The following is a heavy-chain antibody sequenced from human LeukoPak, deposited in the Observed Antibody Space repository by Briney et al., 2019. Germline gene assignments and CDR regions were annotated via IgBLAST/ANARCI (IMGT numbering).Heavy chain of an antibody. D-gene: IGHD3-3*01. J-gene: IGHJ4*02. CDR3: ARETKLEWLLIFYY. Sequence: ASVKVSCKASGYTFTGYYLHWVRQAPGQGPEWMGRVNPNSGGTNYAQKFQGRVTMTRDTSINTAYMELSRLRSDDTAVYYCARETKLEWLLIFYYWGQGTLVTVSS. CDR1: GYTFTGYY. V-gene: IGHV1-2*06. CDR2: VNPNSGGT.